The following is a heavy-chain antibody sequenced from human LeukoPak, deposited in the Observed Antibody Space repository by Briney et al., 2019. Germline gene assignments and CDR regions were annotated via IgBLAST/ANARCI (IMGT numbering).Heavy chain of an antibody. CDR1: GFTFSSYC. CDR3: ALLYRETYSLPGY. Sequence: GGSLRLSCAASGFTFSSYCMHWVRQIPGKGLAWVSRIKGDGSITSYADSVKGRFTISRDNSKNTLYLQMNSLRVEDTVVYYCALLYRETYSLPGYWGQGILGTVSS. CDR2: IKGDGSIT. J-gene: IGHJ4*02. D-gene: IGHD2-15*01. V-gene: IGHV3-74*01.